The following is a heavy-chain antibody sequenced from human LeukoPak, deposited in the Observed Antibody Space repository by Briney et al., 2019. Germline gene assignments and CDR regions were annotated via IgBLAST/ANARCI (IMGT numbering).Heavy chain of an antibody. V-gene: IGHV1-18*01. J-gene: IGHJ3*02. CDR1: GYTFGTSS. CDR2: ISPKNGNI. CDR3: TRVRNSDNWWGAFDT. D-gene: IGHD1-1*01. Sequence: ASVNVSCKAFGYTFGTSSISWVRQAPGQRLEWMGWISPKNGNIYYAQGVQGRVTMTTDTSRSTAYMELRSLRSDDTAVYYCTRVRNSDNWWGAFDTWGQGTMVTVSS.